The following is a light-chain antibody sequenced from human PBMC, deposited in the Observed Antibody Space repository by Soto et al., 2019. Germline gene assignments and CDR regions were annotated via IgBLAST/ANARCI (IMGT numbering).Light chain of an antibody. V-gene: IGKV1-5*01. CDR3: QQYSSYSS. CDR2: DAS. J-gene: IGKJ2*01. CDR1: QSISGW. Sequence: DIQMTQSPSTLSASVGDRVTITYRASQSISGWLAWYQQKPGKAPNLLISDASSLESGVQSRFSGSGSGTEFTLTIGGLQPDDFATYYCQQYSSYSSFGQGTKLEIK.